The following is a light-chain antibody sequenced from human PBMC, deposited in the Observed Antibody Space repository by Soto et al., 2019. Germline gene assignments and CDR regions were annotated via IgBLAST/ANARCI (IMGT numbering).Light chain of an antibody. CDR2: GAS. V-gene: IGKV3-15*01. CDR3: QQYNNWPPCT. J-gene: IGKJ1*01. CDR1: QSVNNN. Sequence: EIVMTQSPATLSVSPGERATLSCRASQSVNNNLAWYQQKPGQAPRLLLYGASTRATGIPARFSGSGSGTDFTLTIISLQSEDFAIYYCQQYNNWPPCTFGQGTKVEIK.